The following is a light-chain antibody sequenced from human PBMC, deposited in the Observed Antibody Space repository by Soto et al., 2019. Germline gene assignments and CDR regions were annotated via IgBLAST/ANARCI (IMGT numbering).Light chain of an antibody. J-gene: IGKJ5*01. CDR1: QSVSGN. CDR3: QQRHMWPIT. V-gene: IGKV3-15*01. Sequence: IVMTQSPATLSVSPGERATLSCTASQSVSGNLAWYQQKPGQAPRLLIYDASSRATGIPARFSGSGSGTEFTLTISSLEPEDSAVYYCQQRHMWPITFGQGTRLEI. CDR2: DAS.